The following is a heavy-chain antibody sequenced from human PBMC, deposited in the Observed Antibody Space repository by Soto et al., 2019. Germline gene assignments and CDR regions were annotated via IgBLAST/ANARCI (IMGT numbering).Heavy chain of an antibody. CDR1: GFTFSNAW. Sequence: GGSLRLSCAASGFTFSNAWMSWVRQAPGKGLEWVGRIKSKTDGGTTDYAAPVKGRFTISRDDSKNTLYLQMNSLKTEDTAVYYCTTSRFLITFGGNKHWYFDLWGRGTLVTVSS. CDR3: TTSRFLITFGGNKHWYFDL. V-gene: IGHV3-15*01. CDR2: IKSKTDGGTT. D-gene: IGHD3-16*01. J-gene: IGHJ2*01.